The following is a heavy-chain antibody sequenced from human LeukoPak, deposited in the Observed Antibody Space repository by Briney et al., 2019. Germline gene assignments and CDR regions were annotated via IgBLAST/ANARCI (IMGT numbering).Heavy chain of an antibody. CDR3: ARHPKSGYRVYESDY. D-gene: IGHD5/OR15-5a*01. CDR1: GYSFTTYW. J-gene: IGHJ4*02. Sequence: GESLKISCKASGYSFTTYWIGWVRQMPGKGLEWMGIIYPADSTAHYSPSFQGQVTISVDKSINTAYLQWSRLKASDTAMYYCARHPKSGYRVYESDYGGRGTLVTVPS. CDR2: IYPADSTA. V-gene: IGHV5-51*01.